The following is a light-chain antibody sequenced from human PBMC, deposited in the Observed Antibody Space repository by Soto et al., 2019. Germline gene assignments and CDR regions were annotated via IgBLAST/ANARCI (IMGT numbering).Light chain of an antibody. Sequence: DIPMTQSPSSLSASVGDTITITCRASQGISTSLNWSQLRPGEAPKRLIYDASNLAPGVPSRFSGSGSGTHFTFTVSSLQTEDIATYYCHEYDNDPFTFGPGTKVDLK. CDR1: QGISTS. J-gene: IGKJ3*01. V-gene: IGKV1-33*01. CDR3: HEYDNDPFT. CDR2: DAS.